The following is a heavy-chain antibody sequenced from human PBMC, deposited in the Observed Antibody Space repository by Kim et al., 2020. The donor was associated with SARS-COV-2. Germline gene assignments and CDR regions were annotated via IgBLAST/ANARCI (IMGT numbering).Heavy chain of an antibody. CDR2: ISRSGGST. Sequence: GGSLRLSCAASGFTFSSYAMSWVRQAPGKGLEWVSAISRSGGSTYYADSVKGRFTISRDNSKNTLYLQMNSLRAEDTAVYYCATYIVVVPAAKRGYYFDYWGQGTLVTVSS. V-gene: IGHV3-23*01. CDR1: GFTFSSYA. CDR3: ATYIVVVPAAKRGYYFDY. D-gene: IGHD2-2*01. J-gene: IGHJ4*02.